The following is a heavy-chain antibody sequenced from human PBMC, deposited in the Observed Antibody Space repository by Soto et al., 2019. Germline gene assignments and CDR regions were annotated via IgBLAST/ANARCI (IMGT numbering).Heavy chain of an antibody. J-gene: IGHJ5*02. V-gene: IGHV4-59*11. CDR2: IYYSGST. CDR3: ARRPDDSSGYNNWFEP. Sequence: SQTLCLPYTVAWGTIVNHGGSCIRQTQGKGLEWIGYIYYSGSTNYNPSLKSRVTISVDTSKNQFSLKLGSVTAADTAVYYCARRPDDSSGYNNWFEPWGQGTLVTVSS. CDR1: WGTIVNHG. D-gene: IGHD3-22*01.